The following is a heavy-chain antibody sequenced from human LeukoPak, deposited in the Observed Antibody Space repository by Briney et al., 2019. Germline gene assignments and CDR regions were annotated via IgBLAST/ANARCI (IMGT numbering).Heavy chain of an antibody. CDR1: GYTFTGYY. D-gene: IGHD6-19*01. V-gene: IGHV1-2*04. Sequence: ASVKVSCKASGYTFTGYYMHWVRQAPGQGLEWMGWINPNSGGTNYAQKFQGWVTMTRDTSISTAYMELGRLRSDDTAVYYCARGSGWPDDAFDIWGQGTMVTVSS. CDR2: INPNSGGT. J-gene: IGHJ3*02. CDR3: ARGSGWPDDAFDI.